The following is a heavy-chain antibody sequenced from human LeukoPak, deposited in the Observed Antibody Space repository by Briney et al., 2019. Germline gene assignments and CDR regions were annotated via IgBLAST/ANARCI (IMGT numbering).Heavy chain of an antibody. CDR2: IIPILGIA. V-gene: IGHV1-69*02. D-gene: IGHD5-24*01. CDR1: GGTFSSYT. CDR3: ARGDGYNSNY. J-gene: IGHJ4*02. Sequence: ASVKVSCNASGGTFSSYTISWVRQAPAQGLEWMGRIIPILGIANYAQKFQGRVTITADKSTSTVYMELSSLRSEDTAVYYCARGDGYNSNYWGQGTLVTVSS.